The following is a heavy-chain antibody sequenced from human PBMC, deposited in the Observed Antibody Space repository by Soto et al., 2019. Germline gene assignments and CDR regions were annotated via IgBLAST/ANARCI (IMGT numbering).Heavy chain of an antibody. CDR1: GFTFSSYA. CDR3: ARDKDNWNDGPFDL. V-gene: IGHV3-21*01. J-gene: IGHJ4*02. CDR2: ISTTSTFI. D-gene: IGHD1-20*01. Sequence: VQLVESGGGLVKPGGSLRLSCAASGFTFSSYAMNWVRRAPGRGLEWISYISTTSTFIYYADSVKDRFTISRDNANNSLYLQMNSLRAEDTATYYCARDKDNWNDGPFDLWGQGTLVTVSS.